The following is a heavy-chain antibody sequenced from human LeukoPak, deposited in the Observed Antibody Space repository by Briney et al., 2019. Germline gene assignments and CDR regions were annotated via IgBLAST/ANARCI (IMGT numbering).Heavy chain of an antibody. D-gene: IGHD2-21*02. V-gene: IGHV3-7*03. CDR3: ASPVVTATAYYY. Sequence: GGSLRLSCETAGFTFSSYVMHWVRQAPGKGLEWVANIKQDGSEKYYVDSVKGRFTISRDNAKNSLYLQMNSLRAEDTAVYYCASPVVTATAYYYWGQGTLVTVSS. CDR2: IKQDGSEK. J-gene: IGHJ4*02. CDR1: GFTFSSYV.